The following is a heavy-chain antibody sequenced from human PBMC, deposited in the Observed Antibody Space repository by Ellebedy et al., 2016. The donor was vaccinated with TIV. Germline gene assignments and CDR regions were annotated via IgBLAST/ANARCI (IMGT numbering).Heavy chain of an antibody. J-gene: IGHJ5*02. Sequence: AASVKVSCKTSGYSFTTYDIKWVRQAPGQGLQWMGWMNPGSGETGYAQKFRGRVTMTRDTSTGTAYMELSRLTSEDTAVYYCARVTANNWFDLWGQGTLVTVSS. D-gene: IGHD2-21*02. CDR3: ARVTANNWFDL. CDR2: MNPGSGET. CDR1: GYSFTTYD. V-gene: IGHV1-8*01.